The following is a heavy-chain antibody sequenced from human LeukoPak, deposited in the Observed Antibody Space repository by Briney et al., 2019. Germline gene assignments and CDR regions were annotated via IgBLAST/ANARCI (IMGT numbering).Heavy chain of an antibody. J-gene: IGHJ2*01. D-gene: IGHD6-19*01. CDR1: GVTFSNYW. Sequence: PGGSLRLSCAGSGVTFSNYWMSWVRQASGKGLEWVANIKGDGSDKSYVDSVKGRFSLSRDNAQNSLFLQMNSLSDEDTAVYYCVRLVYNSAWSYWYFDLWGRGTLVTVSS. CDR3: VRLVYNSAWSYWYFDL. CDR2: IKGDGSDK. V-gene: IGHV3-7*01.